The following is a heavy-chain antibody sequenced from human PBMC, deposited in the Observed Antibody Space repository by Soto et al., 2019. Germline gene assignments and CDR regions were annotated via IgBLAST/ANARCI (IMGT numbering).Heavy chain of an antibody. V-gene: IGHV3-74*01. J-gene: IGHJ4*02. Sequence: EVQLVESGGGLVQPGGSLRLSCAASGLTFSSSWMHWVRQAPGKGLVWVSRINSDGSITNYADSVKGRFTISRDNAKNTLYLRMNSLRADDTAVYYSASNANTGYSSSSVGYWGQGTLVTVSS. CDR2: INSDGSIT. CDR1: GLTFSSSW. D-gene: IGHD6-13*01. CDR3: ASNANTGYSSSSVGY.